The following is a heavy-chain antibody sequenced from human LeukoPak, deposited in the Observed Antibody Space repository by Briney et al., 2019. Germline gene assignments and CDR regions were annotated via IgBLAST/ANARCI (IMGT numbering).Heavy chain of an antibody. CDR3: AKARQEYGSGSLDY. CDR1: GFTFSSYA. Sequence: GGSPRLSCAASGFTFSSYAMSWVRQAPGKGLEWVSAISGSGGSTYYADSVKGRFTISRDNSKNTLYLQMNSLRAEDTAVYYCAKARQEYGSGSLDYWGQGTLVTVSS. J-gene: IGHJ4*02. D-gene: IGHD3-10*01. V-gene: IGHV3-23*01. CDR2: ISGSGGST.